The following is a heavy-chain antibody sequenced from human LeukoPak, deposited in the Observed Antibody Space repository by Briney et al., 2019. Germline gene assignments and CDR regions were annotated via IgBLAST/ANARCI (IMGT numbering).Heavy chain of an antibody. CDR3: ARHSQYRQRTYYFDY. J-gene: IGHJ4*02. Sequence: GESLKISCKGSGYSFTSYWIGWVRQMPGKGLEWMGIIYPGDSDTRYSPSFQGQVTISADKSISTAYLQWSSLKASDTAMYYCARHSQYRQRTYYFDYWGQGTLVTVSS. CDR2: IYPGDSDT. CDR1: GYSFTSYW. D-gene: IGHD3-16*02. V-gene: IGHV5-51*01.